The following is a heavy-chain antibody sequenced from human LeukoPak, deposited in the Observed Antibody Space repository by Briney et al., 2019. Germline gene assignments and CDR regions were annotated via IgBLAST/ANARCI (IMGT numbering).Heavy chain of an antibody. CDR2: ISWNSGSI. J-gene: IGHJ3*02. CDR1: RFTFSNYG. V-gene: IGHV3-9*01. CDR3: ARFRLDAFDI. Sequence: QSGGSLRLSCAASRFTFSNYGMNWVRQAPGKGLEWVSGISWNSGSIGYADSVKGRFTISRDNAKNSLYLQMNSLRAEDTALYYCARFRLDAFDIWGQGTMVTVSS.